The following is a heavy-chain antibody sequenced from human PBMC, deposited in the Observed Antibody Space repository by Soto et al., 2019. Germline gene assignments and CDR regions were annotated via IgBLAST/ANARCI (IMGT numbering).Heavy chain of an antibody. V-gene: IGHV4-34*01. CDR3: ARGRKNYYYYYMDV. J-gene: IGHJ6*03. CDR2: INHSGST. Sequence: SETLSLTCAVYGGSFSGYYWSWIRQPPGKGLEWIGEINHSGSTNYNPSLKSRVTISVDTSKNQFSLKLSSVTAADTAVYYCARGRKNYYYYYMDVWGKGTTVTVSS. CDR1: GGSFSGYY.